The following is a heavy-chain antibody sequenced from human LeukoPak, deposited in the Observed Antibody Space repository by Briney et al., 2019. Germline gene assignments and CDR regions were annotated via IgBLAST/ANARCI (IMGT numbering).Heavy chain of an antibody. Sequence: NPSETLSLTCTVSGVSISSYYWSWIRQPPGKGLEWIGYIYYSGSTNYNPSLKSRVTISVDTSKNQFSLKLSSVTAADTAVYYCARDRTVGLFDPWGQGTLVTVSS. CDR1: GVSISSYY. J-gene: IGHJ5*02. CDR3: ARDRTVGLFDP. V-gene: IGHV4-59*01. CDR2: IYYSGST. D-gene: IGHD4-23*01.